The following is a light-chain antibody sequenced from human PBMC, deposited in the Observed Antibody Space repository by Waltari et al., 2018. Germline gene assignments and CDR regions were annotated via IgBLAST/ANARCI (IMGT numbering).Light chain of an antibody. V-gene: IGKV3-20*01. Sequence: EIVLTQSPGTLSLSPGERATLSCRASQSVSSSSFAWYQQRPGQAPRLLIYGASSRATGIPDRFSGSGSGTDFTLTISRLEPEDFAVYYCQHYSSSPPAYTFGQGTKLEIK. CDR2: GAS. J-gene: IGKJ2*01. CDR3: QHYSSSPPAYT. CDR1: QSVSSSS.